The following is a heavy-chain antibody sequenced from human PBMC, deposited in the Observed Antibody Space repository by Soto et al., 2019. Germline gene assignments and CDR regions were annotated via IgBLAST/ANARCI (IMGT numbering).Heavy chain of an antibody. Sequence: PVGSLRLSCASSVFTFSSYWMHCVRHPPGKWLVWVSRINSDGSSTTYADSVKGRFTISRDVAKNTLYLQMNSLRAEDTAVYYCAREAPYAMDVRCHGNTVTV. V-gene: IGHV3-74*01. J-gene: IGHJ6*02. CDR1: VFTFSSYW. CDR2: INSDGSST. CDR3: AREAPYAMDV.